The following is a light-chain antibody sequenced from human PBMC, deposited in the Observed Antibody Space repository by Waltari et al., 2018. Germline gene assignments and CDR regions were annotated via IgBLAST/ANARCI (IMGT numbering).Light chain of an antibody. J-gene: IGKJ2*03. CDR2: RAS. V-gene: IGKV2-29*02. CDR1: QSLLYSDGNTY. CDR3: MQALQSPYS. Sequence: EIVMPQTPLSLSVTPGEPASISCRSSQSLLYSDGNTYLYWYLQKSGQPPRLLIYRASNRFSGVPDRFSGSGSGTDFTLKISRVEAEDVGIYYCMQALQSPYSFGQGTTVEIK.